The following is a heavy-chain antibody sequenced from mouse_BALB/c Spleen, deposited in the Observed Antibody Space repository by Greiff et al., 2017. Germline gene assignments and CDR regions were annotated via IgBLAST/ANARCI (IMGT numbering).Heavy chain of an antibody. J-gene: IGHJ4*01. CDR3: AWIARVYAMDY. Sequence: DVQLQESGAELVKPGASVKLSCTASGFNIKDTYMHWVKQRPEQGLEWIGRIDPANGNTKYDPKFQGKATITADTSSNTAYLQLSSLTSEDTAVYYCAWIARVYAMDYWGQGTSVTVSS. CDR2: IDPANGNT. D-gene: IGHD3-1*01. CDR1: GFNIKDTY. V-gene: IGHV14-3*02.